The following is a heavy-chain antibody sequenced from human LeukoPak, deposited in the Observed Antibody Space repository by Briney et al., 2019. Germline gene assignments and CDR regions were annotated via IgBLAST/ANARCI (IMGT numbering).Heavy chain of an antibody. V-gene: IGHV4-59*08. CDR1: GGSNY. J-gene: IGHJ5*02. Sequence: SETLSLTCTVSGGSNYWTWIRQAPGKGLEWIAYIHYSGSPRYNPSLRSRVTISIDTSKNQLSLKLNSVTAADTAVYYCARHSNWNGGVDWFDPWGQGTQVTVSS. CDR2: IHYSGSP. CDR3: ARHSNWNGGVDWFDP. D-gene: IGHD1-20*01.